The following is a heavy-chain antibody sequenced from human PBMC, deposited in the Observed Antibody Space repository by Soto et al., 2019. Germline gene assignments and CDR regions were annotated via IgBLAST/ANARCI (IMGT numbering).Heavy chain of an antibody. Sequence: PSQTLSLTCAISGDSVSSNSAAWYWIRQSPSRGLEWLGRTYYRSKWYNDYAVSVKSRITINPDTSKNQFSLQLNSVTPEDTAVYYCARASVTIFGVVTDYGMDVWGQGTTVTVSS. V-gene: IGHV6-1*01. CDR2: TYYRSKWYN. J-gene: IGHJ6*02. D-gene: IGHD3-3*01. CDR1: GDSVSSNSAA. CDR3: ARASVTIFGVVTDYGMDV.